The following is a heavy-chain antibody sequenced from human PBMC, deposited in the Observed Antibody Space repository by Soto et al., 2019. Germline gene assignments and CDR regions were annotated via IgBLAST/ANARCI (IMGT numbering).Heavy chain of an antibody. Sequence: GGSLRLSCAASGFTFSSYAMHWVRQAPGKGLEWVAVISYDGSNKYYADSVKGRFTISRDNSKNALYLQMNSLRAEDTAVYYCARKLRRYSSSSDYWGQGTLVTVSS. CDR1: GFTFSSYA. D-gene: IGHD6-13*01. J-gene: IGHJ4*02. CDR2: ISYDGSNK. V-gene: IGHV3-30-3*01. CDR3: ARKLRRYSSSSDY.